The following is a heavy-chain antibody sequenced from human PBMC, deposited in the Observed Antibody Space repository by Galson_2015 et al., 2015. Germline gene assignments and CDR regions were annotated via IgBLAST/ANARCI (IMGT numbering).Heavy chain of an antibody. CDR3: ARSTAMVDYYYYGMDV. J-gene: IGHJ6*02. V-gene: IGHV6-1*01. CDR2: TYYRSKWYN. D-gene: IGHD5-18*01. Sequence: ALSGDRVSSNRAAWNWLRQSPSRGLEWLGGTYYRSKWYNDYAVSVKSRITINPDTSKNQFSLQLNSVTPEDTAVYYCARSTAMVDYYYYGMDVWGQGTTVTVSS. CDR1: GDRVSSNRAA.